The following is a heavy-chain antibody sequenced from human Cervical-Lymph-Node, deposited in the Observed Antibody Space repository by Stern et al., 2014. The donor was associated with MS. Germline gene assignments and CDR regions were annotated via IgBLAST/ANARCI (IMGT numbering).Heavy chain of an antibody. CDR1: GFTFSSYG. CDR2: ISYDGSNK. CDR3: AKAKAPIVVVPAAPGDY. Sequence: DQLVESGGGVVQPGRSLRLSCAASGFTFSSYGMHWVRQAPGTGLEWVAVISYDGSNKYYAASVKGRFTISRDNSKNTLYLQMNSLRAEDTAVYYCAKAKAPIVVVPAAPGDYWGQGTLVTVSS. J-gene: IGHJ4*02. V-gene: IGHV3-30*18. D-gene: IGHD2-2*01.